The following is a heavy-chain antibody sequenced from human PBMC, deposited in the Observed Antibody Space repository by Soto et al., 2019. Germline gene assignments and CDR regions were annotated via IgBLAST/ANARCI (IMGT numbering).Heavy chain of an antibody. CDR1: GFTFSSYS. Sequence: PGGSLRLSCAASGFTFSSYSMSWVRQAPGKGMEWVSAISGSGGSTYYADSVKGRFTISRDNSKNTLYLQMNSLRAEDTAVYYCARRRITMIGVVPDAFYIWGKGTMVTVSS. J-gene: IGHJ3*02. D-gene: IGHD3-22*01. V-gene: IGHV3-23*01. CDR3: ARRRITMIGVVPDAFYI. CDR2: ISGSGGST.